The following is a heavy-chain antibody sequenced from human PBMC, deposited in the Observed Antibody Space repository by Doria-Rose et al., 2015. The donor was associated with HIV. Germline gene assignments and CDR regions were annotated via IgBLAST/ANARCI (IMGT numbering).Heavy chain of an antibody. D-gene: IGHD6-13*01. CDR2: IFSDDER. Sequence: QITLKESGPVLVKPTETLTLTCTVSGVSLSSPGMGVSWIRQPPGRALGWLANIFSDDERSYKTSLKSRLTISRVTSKRQVVLTMTDMDPVDTATYYCARIKSSRWYHKYYFDFWGQGTLVIVSA. V-gene: IGHV2-26*01. CDR1: GVSLSSPGMG. CDR3: ARIKSSRWYHKYYFDF. J-gene: IGHJ4*02.